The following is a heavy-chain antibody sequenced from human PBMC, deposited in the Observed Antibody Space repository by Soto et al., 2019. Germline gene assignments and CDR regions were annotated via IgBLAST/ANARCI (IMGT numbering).Heavy chain of an antibody. J-gene: IGHJ4*01. V-gene: IGHV4-30-4*01. CDR2: IHYSGSS. Sequence: LSLTCTVSGGSISSGNYCWSWIRQPPGKGLEWIGFIHYSGSSYYNPSLKSRVTISVDTSKNQFSLKLDSVTAADTAVYYCARDLDTATYFDYWGHGTLVTVSS. D-gene: IGHD5-18*01. CDR1: GGSISSGNYC. CDR3: ARDLDTATYFDY.